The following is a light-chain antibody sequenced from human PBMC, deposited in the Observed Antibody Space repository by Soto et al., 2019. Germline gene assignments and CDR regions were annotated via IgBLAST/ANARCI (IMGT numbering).Light chain of an antibody. CDR3: QQYSDWPLVT. Sequence: EIVKTQSPATLSVSLGERATLSCRASQSVGTYLAWYQQKPGQPPSLLIFAASTRATGIPARFSGTGSGSDFTLTINGLQSEDFAVYSCQQYSDWPLVTFGGGTRVEIK. CDR2: AAS. V-gene: IGKV3-15*01. J-gene: IGKJ4*01. CDR1: QSVGTY.